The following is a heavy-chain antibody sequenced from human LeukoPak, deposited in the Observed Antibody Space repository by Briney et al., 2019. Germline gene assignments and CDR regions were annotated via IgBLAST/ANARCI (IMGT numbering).Heavy chain of an antibody. CDR2: IIPIFGTA. V-gene: IGHV1-69*01. Sequence: SVKVSCKASGGTFSSYAISWVRQAPGQGLEWMGGIIPIFGTANYAQKFQGRVTITADESTSTAYMELSSLRSEDTAVYYCARDLWGAAAGTGYWGQGTLVTVSS. CDR3: ARDLWGAAAGTGY. D-gene: IGHD6-13*01. CDR1: GGTFSSYA. J-gene: IGHJ4*02.